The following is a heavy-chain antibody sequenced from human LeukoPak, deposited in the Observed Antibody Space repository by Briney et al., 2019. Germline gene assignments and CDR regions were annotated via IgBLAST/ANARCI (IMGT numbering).Heavy chain of an antibody. CDR2: INPTGGST. Sequence: ASVKVSCKASGYTFTGYYMHWVRQAPGQGLEWMGLINPTGGSTGYAQKFQGRVTMTRDMSTSTDYMELSSLRSEDTAIYYCARNNSVGDNAWWFDPWGQGTLVTVSS. CDR1: GYTFTGYY. CDR3: ARNNSVGDNAWWFDP. V-gene: IGHV1-46*01. D-gene: IGHD1-26*01. J-gene: IGHJ5*02.